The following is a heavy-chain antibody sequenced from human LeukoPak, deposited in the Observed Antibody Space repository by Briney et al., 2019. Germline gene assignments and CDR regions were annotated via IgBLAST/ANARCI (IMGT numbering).Heavy chain of an antibody. CDR3: ARGRYSHYRGAEYFQH. Sequence: SETLSLTCTVSGASINSGSYYWTWIRQPAGKGLDWIGRIYTSGSTNYNPSLKSRVTISLDTSKNHFSLKLSSVTAADTAVYYCARGRYSHYRGAEYFQHWGEGTLVTVSS. CDR2: IYTSGST. J-gene: IGHJ1*01. D-gene: IGHD6-13*01. V-gene: IGHV4-61*02. CDR1: GASINSGSYY.